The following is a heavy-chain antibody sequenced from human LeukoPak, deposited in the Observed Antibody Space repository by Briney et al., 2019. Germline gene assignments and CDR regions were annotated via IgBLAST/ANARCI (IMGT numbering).Heavy chain of an antibody. D-gene: IGHD5-18*01. CDR3: ARDRRGYSYGPRVTFDY. CDR2: ISAYNGNT. CDR1: GCTFTSYG. J-gene: IGHJ4*02. Sequence: ASVKVSCKASGCTFTSYGISWVRQAPGQGLEWMGWISAYNGNTNYAQKLQGRVTMTTDTSTSTAYMELRSLRSDDTAVYYCARDRRGYSYGPRVTFDYWGQGTLVTVSS. V-gene: IGHV1-18*01.